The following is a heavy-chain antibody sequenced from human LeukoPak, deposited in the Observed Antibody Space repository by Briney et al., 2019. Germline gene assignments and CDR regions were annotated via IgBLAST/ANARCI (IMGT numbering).Heavy chain of an antibody. V-gene: IGHV1-69*05. J-gene: IGHJ6*03. CDR2: IIPIFGTA. CDR3: VRAGGDDYYYYMDV. Sequence: ASVKVSCKASGGTFSSYAISWVRQAPGQGLEWMGGIIPIFGTANYAQKFQGRVTITTDESTSTAYMELSSLRSEDTAVYYCVRAGGDDYYYYMDVWGKGTTVTVSS. CDR1: GGTFSSYA. D-gene: IGHD2-21*01.